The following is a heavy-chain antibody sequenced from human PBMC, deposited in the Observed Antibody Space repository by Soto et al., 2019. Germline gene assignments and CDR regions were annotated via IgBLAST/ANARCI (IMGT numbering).Heavy chain of an antibody. J-gene: IGHJ5*02. D-gene: IGHD3-22*01. Sequence: SETLSLTCTVSGGSISSSSYYWGWIRQPPGKGLEWIGSIYYSGSTYYNPSLKSRVTISVDTSKNQFSLKLSSVTAADTAVYYCASPKIVVYDGFDPWGQGTLVTVSS. CDR2: IYYSGST. CDR3: ASPKIVVYDGFDP. CDR1: GGSISSSSYY. V-gene: IGHV4-39*01.